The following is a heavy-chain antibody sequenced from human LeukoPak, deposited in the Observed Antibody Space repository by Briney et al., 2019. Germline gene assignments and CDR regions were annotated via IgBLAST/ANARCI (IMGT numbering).Heavy chain of an antibody. D-gene: IGHD4-17*01. CDR3: ARLRQTVINYYYGMDV. CDR1: GGSISSYY. Sequence: PSETLSLTCTVSGGSISSYYWSWIRQPPGKGLEWIGYIYYSGSTNYNPSLKSRVTVSVDTSKTQFSLKLSSVTAADTAVYYCARLRQTVINYYYGMDVWGQGTTVTVSS. CDR2: IYYSGST. J-gene: IGHJ6*02. V-gene: IGHV4-59*08.